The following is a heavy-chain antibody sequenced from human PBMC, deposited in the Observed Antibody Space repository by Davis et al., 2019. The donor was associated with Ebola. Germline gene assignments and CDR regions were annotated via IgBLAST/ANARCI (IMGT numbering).Heavy chain of an antibody. V-gene: IGHV3-74*01. CDR2: INDDGTTT. D-gene: IGHD3-10*01. J-gene: IGHJ4*02. CDR3: ARDLHGPTGMAY. Sequence: GESLKISCGASGITFSNSWMHWVRQAPGKGLVWVSRINDDGTTTHYADSVKGRFTISRDNAKNTLYLQMSSLRAEDTAMYYCARDLHGPTGMAYWGQGTLVTVSS. CDR1: GITFSNSW.